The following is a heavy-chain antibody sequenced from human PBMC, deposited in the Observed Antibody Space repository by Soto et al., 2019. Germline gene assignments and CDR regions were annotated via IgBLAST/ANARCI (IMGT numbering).Heavy chain of an antibody. J-gene: IGHJ4*02. CDR1: GFTFGDYA. CDR3: TRYYGDYPYYFDY. D-gene: IGHD4-17*01. V-gene: IGHV3-49*03. Sequence: PGGSLRLSCTASGFTFGDYAMSWFRQAPGKGLEWVGFIRSKAYGGTTEYAASVKGRFTISRDDSKSIAYLQMNSLKTEDTAVYYCTRYYGDYPYYFDYWGQGTLVTVSS. CDR2: IRSKAYGGTT.